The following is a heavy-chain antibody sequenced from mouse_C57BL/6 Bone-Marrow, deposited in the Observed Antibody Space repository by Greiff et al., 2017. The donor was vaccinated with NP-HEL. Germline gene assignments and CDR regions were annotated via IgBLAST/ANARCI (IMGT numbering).Heavy chain of an antibody. V-gene: IGHV1-50*01. J-gene: IGHJ4*01. CDR2: FDPSDSYT. CDR1: GYTFTSYW. Sequence: VKPGASVKLSCKASGYTFTSYWMQWVKQRPGQGLEWIGEFDPSDSYTNYNQKFKGKATLTVDTSSSTAYMQLSSLTSEDSAVYYCAREGYYGSSLYYYAMDYWGQGTSVTVSS. CDR3: AREGYYGSSLYYYAMDY. D-gene: IGHD1-1*01.